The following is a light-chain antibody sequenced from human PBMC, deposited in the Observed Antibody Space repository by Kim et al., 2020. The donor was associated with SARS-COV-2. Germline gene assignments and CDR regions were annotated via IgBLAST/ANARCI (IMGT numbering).Light chain of an antibody. CDR1: SSDVGGYNY. CDR2: DVS. Sequence: GQSITISCTGTSSDVGGYNYVSWYQQHPGKAPKLMIYDVSNRPAGVSNRFSGSKSGTTASLTISGLQAEDAADYYCSSYTSSSTLGFGGGTKLTVL. CDR3: SSYTSSSTLG. J-gene: IGLJ3*02. V-gene: IGLV2-14*03.